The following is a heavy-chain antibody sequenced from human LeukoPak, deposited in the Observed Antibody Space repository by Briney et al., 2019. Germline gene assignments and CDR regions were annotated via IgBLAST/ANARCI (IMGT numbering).Heavy chain of an antibody. CDR1: GGTFTGYY. D-gene: IGHD3-22*01. CDR2: INPNSGGT. V-gene: IGHV1-2*02. CDR3: ASYDSSGYYHDY. J-gene: IGHJ4*02. Sequence: ASVKVSCKASGGTFTGYYMHWVRQAPGQGLEWMGWINPNSGGTNYAQKFQGRVTMTRDTSISTAYMELSRLRSDDTAVYYCASYDSSGYYHDYWGQGTLVTVSS.